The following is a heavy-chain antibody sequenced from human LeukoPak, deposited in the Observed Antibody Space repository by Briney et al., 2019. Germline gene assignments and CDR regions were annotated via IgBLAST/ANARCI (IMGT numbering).Heavy chain of an antibody. CDR1: SGSISSGSYY. CDR3: GRGVVGATALGY. V-gene: IGHV4-61*02. J-gene: IGHJ4*02. D-gene: IGHD1-26*01. Sequence: ASETLSLTCTVSSGSISSGSYYWSWIRQPAGKELEWIGRISKTGSTSYNPSLKSRVTMSVDTSKSQFSLRLSSATAADTAVYYCGRGVVGATALGYWGQGTLVTVAS. CDR2: ISKTGST.